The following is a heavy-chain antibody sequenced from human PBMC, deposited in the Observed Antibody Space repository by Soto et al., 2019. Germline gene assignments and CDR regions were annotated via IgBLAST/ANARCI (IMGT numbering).Heavy chain of an antibody. CDR1: GFTFSSYA. D-gene: IGHD1-26*01. J-gene: IGHJ4*02. Sequence: GGSLRLSCAASGFTFSSYAMHWVRQAPGKGLEWVAVISYDGSTSYADSVKGRFTISRDNSKNTLYLQMNSLRADDTAVYHCAKGQNSGTYRFYFDYWGQGALVTVSS. V-gene: IGHV3-30-3*01. CDR2: ISYDGST. CDR3: AKGQNSGTYRFYFDY.